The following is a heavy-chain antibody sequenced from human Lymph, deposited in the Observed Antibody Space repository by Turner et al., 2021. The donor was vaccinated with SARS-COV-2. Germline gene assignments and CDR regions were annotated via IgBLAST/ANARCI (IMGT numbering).Heavy chain of an antibody. D-gene: IGHD3-9*01. CDR1: GYTFTSYD. J-gene: IGHJ5*02. CDR3: ARAAQLTVWFDP. Sequence: QVQLVQSGAEVKKPGASVKVSCKASGYTFTSYDINWVRQATGRGLEWLEWINPNSGNTGYAQKFQGRVNMTRNTSISTAYMELSSLRSEDTAVYYCARAAQLTVWFDPWGQGTLVTVSS. V-gene: IGHV1-8*01. CDR2: INPNSGNT.